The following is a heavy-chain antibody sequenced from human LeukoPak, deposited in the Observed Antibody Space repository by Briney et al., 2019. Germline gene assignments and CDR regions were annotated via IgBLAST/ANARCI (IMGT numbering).Heavy chain of an antibody. D-gene: IGHD3-22*01. CDR3: ARDSYYDHSGGDFDY. Sequence: GRSLRLSCAAAGFTFSSYGTHWVRQAPGKGLEWVTVIWYEGSNKYYADSVKGRFTISRDNSENTLYLQMNSLRAEDTAMYYCARDSYYDHSGGDFDYWGQGTLVTVSS. V-gene: IGHV3-33*01. J-gene: IGHJ4*02. CDR1: GFTFSSYG. CDR2: IWYEGSNK.